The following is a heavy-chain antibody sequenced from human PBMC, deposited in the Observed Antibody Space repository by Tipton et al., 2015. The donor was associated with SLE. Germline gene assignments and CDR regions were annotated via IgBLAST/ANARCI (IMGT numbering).Heavy chain of an antibody. Sequence: TLSLTCTVSGGSISSYYWSWIRQPPGKGLEWIGYIYSTGTTRYSPSLKSRVTISADTSKNLFSLNLNSVTTADTAVYYCARGARGNSYGSDEDFDYWGQGTLVTVSS. J-gene: IGHJ4*02. D-gene: IGHD5-18*01. CDR3: ARGARGNSYGSDEDFDY. CDR1: GGSISSYY. V-gene: IGHV4-59*01. CDR2: IYSTGTT.